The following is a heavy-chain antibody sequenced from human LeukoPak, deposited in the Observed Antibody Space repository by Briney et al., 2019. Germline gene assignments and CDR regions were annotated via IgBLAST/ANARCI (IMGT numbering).Heavy chain of an antibody. D-gene: IGHD3-16*01. CDR1: GFPFSSYW. CDR2: ISGSGSNT. V-gene: IGHV3-23*01. J-gene: IGHJ4*02. Sequence: PGGSLRLSCAASGFPFSSYWMTWVRQAPGKGLDWVSLISGSGSNTYYTDSVQGRFTISRDNSRNTLYLQMSSLRAEDTAIYYCAKERGISYTYEFDYWGQGALVTVSS. CDR3: AKERGISYTYEFDY.